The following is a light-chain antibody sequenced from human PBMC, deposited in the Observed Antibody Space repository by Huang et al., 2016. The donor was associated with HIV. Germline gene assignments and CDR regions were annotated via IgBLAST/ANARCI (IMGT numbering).Light chain of an antibody. CDR3: QQYDNWPPWT. Sequence: EIMMTPSPVTLSVSPGERVTLSCRARQNVNHKLAWYQQKPGQAPRLLIYGASTRATDIPARFSGSGSGTDYILNISRVQSEDFAVYYCQQYDNWPPWTFGRGTKVEVK. CDR2: GAS. CDR1: QNVNHK. J-gene: IGKJ1*01. V-gene: IGKV3-15*01.